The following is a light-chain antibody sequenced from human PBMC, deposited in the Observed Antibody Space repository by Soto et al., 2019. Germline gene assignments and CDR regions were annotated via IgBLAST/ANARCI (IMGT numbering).Light chain of an antibody. J-gene: IGKJ1*01. CDR3: QQYNSYSRT. Sequence: DIQITQSPSTLSASVGDRVTITCRASQSISSWLAWYQQKPGKAPKLLVYDASTLQSGVASRFSGSRSGTEFTLIISGLQPDDSATYYCQQYNSYSRTFGQGTKADI. V-gene: IGKV1-5*01. CDR2: DAS. CDR1: QSISSW.